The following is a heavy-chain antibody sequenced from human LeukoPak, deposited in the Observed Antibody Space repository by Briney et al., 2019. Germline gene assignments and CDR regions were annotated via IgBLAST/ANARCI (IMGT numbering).Heavy chain of an antibody. Sequence: SETLSLTCTVSGDSISSSKYYWGWIRQSPGKGLEWIGSIYKSGSTFYNPSLKSRVIISVDTSRNQFFLKLNSVSAADTAVYYCARSLSVAGLTWGQGTLVAVSS. CDR2: IYKSGST. CDR3: ARSLSVAGLT. V-gene: IGHV4-39*01. J-gene: IGHJ5*02. CDR1: GDSISSSKYY. D-gene: IGHD6-19*01.